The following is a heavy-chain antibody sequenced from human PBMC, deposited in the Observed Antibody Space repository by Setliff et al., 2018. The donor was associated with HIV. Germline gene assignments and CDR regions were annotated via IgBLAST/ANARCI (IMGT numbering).Heavy chain of an antibody. Sequence: HPGGSLRLSCATSGFAFSDYDFHWVRQAAGKGLEWVSAIGTGGDTYYVDSVKGRFTISRENARNSLYLQMNSLRVGDTAVYYCAREIRTVYTGGHYFYGIDVWGQGTAVTVS. CDR1: GFAFSDYD. V-gene: IGHV3-13*01. D-gene: IGHD3-16*01. CDR3: AREIRTVYTGGHYFYGIDV. CDR2: IGTGGDT. J-gene: IGHJ6*02.